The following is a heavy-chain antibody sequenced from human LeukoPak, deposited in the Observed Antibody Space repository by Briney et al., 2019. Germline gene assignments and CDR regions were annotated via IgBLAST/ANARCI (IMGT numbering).Heavy chain of an antibody. D-gene: IGHD6-13*01. J-gene: IGHJ5*02. V-gene: IGHV1-2*02. Sequence: GASVKVSCKDSGNIFNTYGFSWVRQAPGQGLEWMGWINPNSGGTNYAQKFQGRVTMTRDTPISTAYMELSRLRSDDTAVYYCARVPRRIAAAANQRGNWFDPWGQGTLVTVSS. CDR1: GNIFNTYG. CDR2: INPNSGGT. CDR3: ARVPRRIAAAANQRGNWFDP.